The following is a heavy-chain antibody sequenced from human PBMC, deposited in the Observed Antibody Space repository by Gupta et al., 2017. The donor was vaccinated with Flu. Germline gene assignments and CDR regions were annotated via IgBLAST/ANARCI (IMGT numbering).Heavy chain of an antibody. CDR2: IYYTGSS. J-gene: IGHJ6*02. CDR1: SSVIFY. D-gene: IGHD5-12*01. V-gene: IGHV4-61*01. Sequence: SSVIFYWSWIRQPAGKGVEWSVYIYYTGSSNYNPSLKSRVSMSVDTAKSQFSLKLTSVTAADTAVYYCARDRVAPYGMDVWGQGTTVTVS. CDR3: ARDRVAPYGMDV.